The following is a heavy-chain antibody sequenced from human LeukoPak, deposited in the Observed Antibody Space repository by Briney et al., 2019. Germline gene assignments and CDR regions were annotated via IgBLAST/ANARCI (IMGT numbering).Heavy chain of an antibody. V-gene: IGHV3-7*01. D-gene: IGHD5-12*01. J-gene: IGHJ2*01. CDR2: INKDGGEK. CDR1: GFTFSSYW. Sequence: GGSLRLSCAASGFTFSSYWMSWVRQAPGKGLEWVANINKDGGEKYYVDSVKGRFTISRDNAKNTLSLQMNSLRAEDTAVYYCARGYAGGYFDLWGRGTLVTVSS. CDR3: ARGYAGGYFDL.